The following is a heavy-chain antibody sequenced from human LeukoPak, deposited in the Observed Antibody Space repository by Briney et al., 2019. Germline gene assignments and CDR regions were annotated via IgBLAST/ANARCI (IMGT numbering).Heavy chain of an antibody. CDR2: ISYDGSNK. D-gene: IGHD4-17*01. CDR3: AKGGADYGEYDY. V-gene: IGHV3-30*18. J-gene: IGHJ4*02. Sequence: GGSLRLSCAASGFTFSTYGMHWVRQAPGKGLEWVAVISYDGSNKYYADSVKGRFTISRDNSKSTLYLQTNSLRAEDTAVYYCAKGGADYGEYDYWGQGTLVTVSS. CDR1: GFTFSTYG.